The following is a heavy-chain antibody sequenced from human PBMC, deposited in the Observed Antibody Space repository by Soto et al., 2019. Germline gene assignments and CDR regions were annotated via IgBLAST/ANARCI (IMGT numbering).Heavy chain of an antibody. CDR1: GYPFTSYG. Sequence: SSVKVSCKASGYPFTSYGITWVRQAPGQGLEWMGWISAYNGNTNYAQKLQGRVTMTTDTSTSTAYMELRSLRSDDTAVYYCARHDYGDYETYWGQGTLVTVS. D-gene: IGHD4-17*01. CDR2: ISAYNGNT. J-gene: IGHJ4*02. CDR3: ARHDYGDYETY. V-gene: IGHV1-18*01.